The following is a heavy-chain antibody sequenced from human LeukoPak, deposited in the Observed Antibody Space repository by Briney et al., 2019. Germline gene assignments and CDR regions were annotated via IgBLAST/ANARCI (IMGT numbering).Heavy chain of an antibody. J-gene: IGHJ4*02. CDR1: GFTLSSYG. V-gene: IGHV3-33*01. CDR2: IWSDGSTK. CDR3: ARDGGSYFDY. D-gene: IGHD1-26*01. Sequence: PGRSLRLSCAASGFTLSSYGMHWVRQAPGKGLEWVAVIWSDGSTKYYADSVKGRFTISRDDSKNTLYFQMNSLRAEDTAVYYCARDGGSYFDYWGRGTLVTVSS.